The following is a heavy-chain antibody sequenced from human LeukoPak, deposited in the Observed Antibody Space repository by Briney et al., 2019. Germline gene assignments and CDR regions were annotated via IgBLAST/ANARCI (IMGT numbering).Heavy chain of an antibody. D-gene: IGHD3-22*01. CDR3: ARGERLDYYDSSGYYSGGSLDY. V-gene: IGHV4-59*01. CDR2: IYYSGST. CDR1: GGSFSGYY. J-gene: IGHJ4*02. Sequence: SETLSLTCAVYGGSFSGYYWSWIRQPPGKGLEWIGYIYYSGSTNYNPSLKSRVTISVDTSKNQFSLKLSSVAAADTAVYYCARGERLDYYDSSGYYSGGSLDYWGQGTLVTVSS.